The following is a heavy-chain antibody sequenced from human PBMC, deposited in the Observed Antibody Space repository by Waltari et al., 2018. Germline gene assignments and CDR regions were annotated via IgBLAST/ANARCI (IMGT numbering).Heavy chain of an antibody. J-gene: IGHJ3*02. Sequence: ELQLVESGGGLVQPGRSLKLSCSASGFVFKNYWMCWVRQAPGEGLEWVANITQYGSEEHYVDSAKGRFTISRDNAKNAVYLQMNSLSAGDTSVYYCARGDSWAFDIWGQGTMVTVAS. D-gene: IGHD4-4*01. CDR2: ITQYGSEE. CDR1: GFVFKNYW. CDR3: ARGDSWAFDI. V-gene: IGHV3-7*01.